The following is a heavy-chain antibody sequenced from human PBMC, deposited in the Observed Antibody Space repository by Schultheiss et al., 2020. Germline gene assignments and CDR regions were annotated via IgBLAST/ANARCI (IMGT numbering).Heavy chain of an antibody. J-gene: IGHJ4*02. Sequence: SETLSLTCTVSGASISSGGYSWTWIRRPPGKGLEWIGYIYYSGSTNYNPSLKSRVTISVDTSKNQFSLELRSVSAADTAVYYCASGSLDSWGQGTLVTVSS. CDR2: IYYSGST. CDR1: GASISSGGYS. D-gene: IGHD5-12*01. CDR3: ASGSLDS. V-gene: IGHV4-61*08.